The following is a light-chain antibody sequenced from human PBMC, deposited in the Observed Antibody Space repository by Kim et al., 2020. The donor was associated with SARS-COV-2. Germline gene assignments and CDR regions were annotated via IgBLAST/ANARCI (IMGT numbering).Light chain of an antibody. CDR3: CSYEGTVV. Sequence: QSVVTQPASVSGSPGQSITISCTGASSDVVSWYQHHPGEAPKLIIFEVNKRPSQISNRFSGSKSGNTASLTIAGLQAEDEANYYCCSYEGTVVFGGGTQLTVL. V-gene: IGLV2-23*02. CDR2: EVN. CDR1: SSDVV. J-gene: IGLJ2*01.